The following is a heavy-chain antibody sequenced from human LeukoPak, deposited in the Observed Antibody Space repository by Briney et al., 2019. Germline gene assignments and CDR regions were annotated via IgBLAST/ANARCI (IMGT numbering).Heavy chain of an antibody. J-gene: IGHJ5*02. CDR3: AREGTGTTRGHWFDP. CDR2: ISAYNGNT. V-gene: IGHV1-18*01. Sequence: GASVKVSCKASGYTFTSYGISWVRQAPGQGLERMGWISAYNGNTNYAQKLQGRVTMTTDTSTSTAYMELRSLRSDDTAVYYCAREGTGTTRGHWFDPWGQGTLVTVSS. D-gene: IGHD1-14*01. CDR1: GYTFTSYG.